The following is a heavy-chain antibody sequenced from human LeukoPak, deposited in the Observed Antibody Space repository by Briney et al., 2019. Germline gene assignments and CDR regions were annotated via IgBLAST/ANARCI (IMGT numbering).Heavy chain of an antibody. V-gene: IGHV4-4*02. J-gene: IGHJ4*02. CDR1: GAFITNSHW. D-gene: IGHD4-17*01. CDR3: ATYFYGEYGSYYFDY. CDR2: IYHSGTT. Sequence: PSETLSLTCAVSGAFITNSHWWSWARQPPGKGLEWIGEIYHSGTTNYNPSLQSPVTMSVDKSKNQFSLKLSSVTAADTAVYYCATYFYGEYGSYYFDYWGQGTLVTVSS.